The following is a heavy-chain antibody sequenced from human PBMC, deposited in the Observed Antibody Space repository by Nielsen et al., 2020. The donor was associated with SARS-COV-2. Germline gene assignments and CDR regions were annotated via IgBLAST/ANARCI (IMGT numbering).Heavy chain of an antibody. Sequence: GGSLRLSCAVSGITLSSYGMHWVRQAPGKGLEWVAVIWYDGINKNYADSVKGRFTISRDNSKNTLYLQMNSLRAEDTAVYYCARGTGTVAGTIDYWGQGALVTVSS. J-gene: IGHJ4*02. V-gene: IGHV3-33*01. CDR3: ARGTGTVAGTIDY. D-gene: IGHD6-19*01. CDR1: GITLSSYG. CDR2: IWYDGINK.